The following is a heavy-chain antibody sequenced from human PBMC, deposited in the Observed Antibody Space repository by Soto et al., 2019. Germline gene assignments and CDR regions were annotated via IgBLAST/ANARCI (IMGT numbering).Heavy chain of an antibody. CDR1: GLDFGVYP. J-gene: IGHJ4*02. CDR3: ATEPFDY. V-gene: IGHV3-48*04. CDR2: IGARGFPI. Sequence: EVQLVESGGGVMQPGGSLRLSCAASGLDFGVYPMNWVRQAPGKGLEWVSYIGARGFPIYYADSVRGRFAMSRDNATNSVFLQMDSLRAEDTAQYFCATEPFDYWGRGALVTVSS.